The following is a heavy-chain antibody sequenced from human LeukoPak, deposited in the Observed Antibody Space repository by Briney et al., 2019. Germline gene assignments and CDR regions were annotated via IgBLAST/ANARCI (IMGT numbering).Heavy chain of an antibody. CDR2: RVDDGSQK. CDR3: ARYDSSLFDY. D-gene: IGHD3-3*01. Sequence: RGLMTGRVDDGSQKHYADSVKGRFTVTGNNSMNTMNLHMNSLRVEDTDVYHCARYDSSLFDYWGQGTLVTVSS. J-gene: IGHJ4*02. V-gene: IGHV3-30*03.